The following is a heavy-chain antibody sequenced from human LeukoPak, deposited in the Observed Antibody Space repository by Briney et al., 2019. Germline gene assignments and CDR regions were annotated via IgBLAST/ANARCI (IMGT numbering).Heavy chain of an antibody. D-gene: IGHD3-10*01. CDR1: GFTFSSYA. CDR3: ARSFYGFGGYFDY. J-gene: IGHJ4*02. V-gene: IGHV3-30-3*01. CDR2: ISYDGSNK. Sequence: GGSLRLSCAASGFTFSSYAMHWVRQAPGKGLEWVAVISYDGSNKYYADSVKGRFTISRDNSKNTLYLQMNSLRAEDTAVYYCARSFYGFGGYFDYWGQGTLVTVSS.